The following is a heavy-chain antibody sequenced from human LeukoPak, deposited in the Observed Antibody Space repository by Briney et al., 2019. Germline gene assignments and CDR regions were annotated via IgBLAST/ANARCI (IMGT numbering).Heavy chain of an antibody. CDR1: GFTFSSYG. CDR2: MSNDGSNK. V-gene: IGHV3-30*18. CDR3: AKSGIAAAGQRGYFDY. Sequence: AGSLRLSCAASGFTFSSYGMHWVRQAPGKGLEWVAVMSNDGSNKYYADSVKGRFTISRDNSKNTLYLQMNSLRAEDTAIYYCAKSGIAAAGQRGYFDYWGQGTLVTVSS. J-gene: IGHJ4*02. D-gene: IGHD6-13*01.